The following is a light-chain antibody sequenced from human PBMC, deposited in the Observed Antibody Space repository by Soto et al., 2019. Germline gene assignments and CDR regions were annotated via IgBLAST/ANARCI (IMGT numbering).Light chain of an antibody. CDR2: GAS. Sequence: EIVLTQSPGALSLSPGERATLSCRASQSVSSSYLAWYQQKPGQAPRVLIYGASSRATGIPDRFSGSGSGTDFTLTISSLEPEDFAVYYCQQYGSSPRTFDQGTKVEIK. CDR1: QSVSSSY. CDR3: QQYGSSPRT. J-gene: IGKJ1*01. V-gene: IGKV3-20*01.